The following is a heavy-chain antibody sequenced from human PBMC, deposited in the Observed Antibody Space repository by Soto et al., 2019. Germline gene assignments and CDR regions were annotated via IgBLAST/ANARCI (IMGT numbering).Heavy chain of an antibody. J-gene: IGHJ4*02. Sequence: PGGSLRLSCAASGFTFSDYWMHWVRQAPGKGLVWVSRINSDGSSSSYADSVKGRFTISRDNAKKTLYLQMNSLRAEDTAVYYCAIIFENNSRYTPRYWGKGTLVTVSS. D-gene: IGHD3-16*02. CDR3: AIIFENNSRYTPRY. V-gene: IGHV3-74*01. CDR1: GFTFSDYW. CDR2: INSDGSSS.